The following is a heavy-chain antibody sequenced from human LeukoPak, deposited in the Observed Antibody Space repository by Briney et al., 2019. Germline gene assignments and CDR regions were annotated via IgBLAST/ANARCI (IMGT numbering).Heavy chain of an antibody. Sequence: GASVKVSCKASGYTFTGYYMHWVRQAPGQGLEYMGWNSPNSGGTNYAQKFQGRVTMTRDTSISTAYMELSSLRSEDTAVYYCASYQVVVTAEDAFDIWGQGTMVTVSS. CDR1: GYTFTGYY. V-gene: IGHV1-2*02. J-gene: IGHJ3*02. CDR3: ASYQVVVTAEDAFDI. CDR2: NSPNSGGT. D-gene: IGHD2-21*02.